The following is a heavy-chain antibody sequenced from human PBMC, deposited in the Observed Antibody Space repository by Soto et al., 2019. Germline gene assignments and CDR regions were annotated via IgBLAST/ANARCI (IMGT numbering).Heavy chain of an antibody. CDR2: IYHSGST. V-gene: IGHV4-30-2*01. Sequence: LSLTCAVSGGSISSGGYSWIWIRQPPGKGLEWIGYIYHSGSTYYNPSLKSRVTISVDRSKSQLSLKLSSVTAADTAVYYCARRTSGWYSDYWGLGTLVTVSS. J-gene: IGHJ4*02. CDR1: GGSISSGGYS. D-gene: IGHD6-19*01. CDR3: ARRTSGWYSDY.